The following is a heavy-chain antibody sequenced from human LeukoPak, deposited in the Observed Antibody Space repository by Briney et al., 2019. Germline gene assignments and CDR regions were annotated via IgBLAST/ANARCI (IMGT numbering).Heavy chain of an antibody. V-gene: IGHV1-69*13. CDR3: ARAYCSSTSCPFDY. J-gene: IGHJ4*02. Sequence: SVKVSCKASGGTFSSYAISWMRQAPGRGLEWMGGIIPIFGTANYAQKFQGRVTITADESTSTAYMELSSLRSEDTAVYYCARAYCSSTSCPFDYWGQGTLVTVSS. CDR1: GGTFSSYA. D-gene: IGHD2-2*01. CDR2: IIPIFGTA.